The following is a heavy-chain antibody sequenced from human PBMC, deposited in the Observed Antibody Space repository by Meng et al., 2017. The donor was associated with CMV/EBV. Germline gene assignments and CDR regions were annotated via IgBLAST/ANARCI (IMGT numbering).Heavy chain of an antibody. Sequence: GESLKISCAASGFTFSSYGMHWVRQAPGKGLEWVAFIRYDGSNKYYADSVKGRFTISRDNSKNTLYLQMNSLRAEDTAVYYCVRSGYYFDYWGQGTLVTVSS. J-gene: IGHJ4*02. V-gene: IGHV3-30*02. CDR3: VRSGYYFDY. D-gene: IGHD3-22*01. CDR2: IRYDGSNK. CDR1: GFTFSSYG.